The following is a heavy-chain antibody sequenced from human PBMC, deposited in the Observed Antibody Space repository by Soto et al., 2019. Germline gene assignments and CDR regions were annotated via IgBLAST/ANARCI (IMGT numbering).Heavy chain of an antibody. J-gene: IGHJ6*03. CDR2: IYYSGST. CDR1: VGSISSYY. V-gene: IGHV4-59*01. D-gene: IGHD3-10*01. CDR3: ARASLLWFGELLPYYMDV. Sequence: ASETLSLTCTVSVGSISSYYWSWIRQPPEKGLEWIGYIYYSGSTNYNPSLKSRVTISVDTSKNQFSLKLSSVTAADTAVYYCARASLLWFGELLPYYMDVWGKGTTVTVSS.